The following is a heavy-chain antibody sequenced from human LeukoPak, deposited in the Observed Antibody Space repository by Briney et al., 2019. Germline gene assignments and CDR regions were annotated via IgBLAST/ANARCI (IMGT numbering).Heavy chain of an antibody. V-gene: IGHV3-23*01. CDR2: ISGSGGST. CDR3: AKANSYYDSSGYCDY. D-gene: IGHD3-22*01. Sequence: GGSLRLSCAASGFTFSSYAMSWVRQAPGKGLEWVSAISGSGGSTYYADSVKGRFTISRDNSKNTLYLQMNSLRAEDTAVYYCAKANSYYDSSGYCDYWGQGTLVTVSS. J-gene: IGHJ4*02. CDR1: GFTFSSYA.